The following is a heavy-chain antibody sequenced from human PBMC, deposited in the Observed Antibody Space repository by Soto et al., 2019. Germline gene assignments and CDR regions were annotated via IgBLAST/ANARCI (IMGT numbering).Heavy chain of an antibody. CDR1: GSTFSSYA. CDR3: ARDLGAARRDWFDP. V-gene: IGHV1-69*13. D-gene: IGHD6-6*01. J-gene: IGHJ5*02. Sequence: SVKVSCKASGSTFSSYAISWVLQGPGQGLEWMGGIIPIFGAGNYAQKFQGRVTITADESTSTAYMELSSLRSEDTAVYYCARDLGAARRDWFDPWGQGTLVTVSS. CDR2: IIPIFGAG.